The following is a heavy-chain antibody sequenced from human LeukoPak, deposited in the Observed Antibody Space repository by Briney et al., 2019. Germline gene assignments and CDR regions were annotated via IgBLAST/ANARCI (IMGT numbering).Heavy chain of an antibody. D-gene: IGHD2-15*01. CDR3: ARGAGAATAGYYYYYMDV. CDR2: IYSGGTT. J-gene: IGHJ6*03. V-gene: IGHV3-53*01. Sequence: PGGSLRLSCAASGFTVSSNYLSWVRQAPGRGLEGVSVIYSGGTTYYADSVKGRFTISRDNSKNTLYLQMTSLRAEDTAVYYCARGAGAATAGYYYYYMDVWGKGTTVTVSS. CDR1: GFTVSSNY.